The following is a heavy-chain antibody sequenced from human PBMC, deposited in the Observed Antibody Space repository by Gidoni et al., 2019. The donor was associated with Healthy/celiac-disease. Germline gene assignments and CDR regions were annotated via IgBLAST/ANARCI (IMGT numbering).Heavy chain of an antibody. CDR1: GYTFPSYD. D-gene: IGHD2-21*02. CDR3: ARLQAYCGGDCYSMAFDI. Sequence: QVQLVQSGAEVKKPGASVKVSCKASGYTFPSYDINWVRQATGQGLEWMGWMNPNSGNTGYAQKFQGRVTMTRNTSISTAYMELSSLRSEDTAVYYCARLQAYCGGDCYSMAFDIWGQGTMVTVSS. J-gene: IGHJ3*02. CDR2: MNPNSGNT. V-gene: IGHV1-8*01.